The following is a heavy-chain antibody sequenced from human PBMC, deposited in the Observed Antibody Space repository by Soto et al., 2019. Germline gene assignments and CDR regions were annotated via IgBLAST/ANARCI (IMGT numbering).Heavy chain of an antibody. CDR3: TSHIATAGTYTYFYYGMDV. CDR2: IKRKNDVGTT. Sequence: PGGSLRLSCAASGFTFSSYAMSWVRQAPGKGLEWVGRIKRKNDVGTTDYAAPVKGRFTISRDDSKNTLYLQMNSLKTEDTAVYYCTSHIATAGTYTYFYYGMDVWGQGTTVTVSS. V-gene: IGHV3-15*01. J-gene: IGHJ6*02. D-gene: IGHD6-13*01. CDR1: GFTFSSYA.